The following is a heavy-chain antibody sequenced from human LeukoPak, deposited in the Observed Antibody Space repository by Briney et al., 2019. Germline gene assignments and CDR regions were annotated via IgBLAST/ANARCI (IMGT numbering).Heavy chain of an antibody. V-gene: IGHV4-34*01. CDR1: GGSFSGYY. CDR2: INHSGST. CDR3: ARGRYSYGDNWFDP. D-gene: IGHD5-18*01. J-gene: IGHJ5*02. Sequence: SETLSLTCAVYGGSFSGYYWSWIRQPPGKGLEWIGEINHSGSTNYNPSLKSRVTISVDTSKNQFSLKLSSVTAADTAVYYRARGRYSYGDNWFDPWGQGTLVTVSS.